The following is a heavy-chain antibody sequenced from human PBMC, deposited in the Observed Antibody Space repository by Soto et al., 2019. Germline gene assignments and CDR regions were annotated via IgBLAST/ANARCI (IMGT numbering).Heavy chain of an antibody. Sequence: QVQLQQWGAGLLKHSETLSLTCAVYGVSFNSYFWNWVRQPPGKGLEWIGEATPYGRSNYNPSLKSLVTISKYTFKNQFSLVVRSLTAADTAVYYCTTSGWSCPDAFDVWGQGAMVTVSS. D-gene: IGHD1-26*01. V-gene: IGHV4-34*02. J-gene: IGHJ3*01. CDR2: ATPYGRS. CDR3: TTSGWSCPDAFDV. CDR1: GVSFNSYF.